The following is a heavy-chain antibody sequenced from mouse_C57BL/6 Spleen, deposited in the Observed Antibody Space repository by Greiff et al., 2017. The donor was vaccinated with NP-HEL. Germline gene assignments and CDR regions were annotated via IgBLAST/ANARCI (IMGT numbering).Heavy chain of an antibody. CDR1: GYTFTSYW. J-gene: IGHJ4*01. CDR3: AKDSLPYYGYAMDY. Sequence: QVQLQQPGAELVKPGASVKLSCKASGYTFTSYWMHWVKQRPGQGLEWIGMIHPNSGSTNYNEKFKSKATLTVDKSSSTAYMQLSSLTSEDSAVYYCAKDSLPYYGYAMDYWGQGTSVTVSS. V-gene: IGHV1-64*01. CDR2: IHPNSGST. D-gene: IGHD1-1*01.